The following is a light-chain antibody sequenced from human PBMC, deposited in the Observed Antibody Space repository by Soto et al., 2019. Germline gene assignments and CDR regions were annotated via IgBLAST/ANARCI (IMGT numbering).Light chain of an antibody. CDR3: SSYTSGSPYV. CDR2: EVG. V-gene: IGLV2-14*01. J-gene: IGLJ1*01. Sequence: QSALTQPASVSGSPGQSITISCTGTSNDVGGYKYVSWYQQHPGKAPKLMIYEVGYRPSGVSNRFSGSKSGNTASLTISGLQAEDEADYYCSSYTSGSPYVFGTGTKLTVL. CDR1: SNDVGGYKY.